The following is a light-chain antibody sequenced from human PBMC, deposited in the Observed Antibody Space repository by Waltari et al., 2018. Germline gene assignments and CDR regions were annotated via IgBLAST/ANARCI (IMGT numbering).Light chain of an antibody. CDR1: QSINSY. CDR2: ATS. J-gene: IGKJ5*01. CDR3: QQSYSTPPT. Sequence: DIQMTQSHSSLSASIGDRVTITCRASQSINSYLNRYQQKPGKAPEILIYATSSLLSAVPSRFSGTGSGTDFTLTISSLQPDDFATYYCQQSYSTPPTFGQGTRLEIK. V-gene: IGKV1-39*01.